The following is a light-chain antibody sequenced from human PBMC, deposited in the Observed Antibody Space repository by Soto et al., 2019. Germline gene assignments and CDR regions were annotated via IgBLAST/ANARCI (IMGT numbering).Light chain of an antibody. J-gene: IGKJ1*01. CDR1: QSVGRD. CDR2: DAS. Sequence: EIVLTQSPASLSLSPGEKATLSCRASQSVGRDLAWYQQKPGQAPRLLVYDASNRATGIPARFSGSGSGTDFTLTISSLEPEDFAFYYCQQRFNWWTFSQGTKVDIK. CDR3: QQRFNWWT. V-gene: IGKV3-11*01.